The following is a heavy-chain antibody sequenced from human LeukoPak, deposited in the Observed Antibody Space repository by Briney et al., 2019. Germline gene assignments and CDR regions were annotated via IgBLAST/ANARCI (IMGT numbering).Heavy chain of an antibody. D-gene: IGHD4/OR15-4a*01. Sequence: GGSLRLSCSASGFSFSVSYMRWFRLSPEKGLEWIAYITSSGTTTEYADSVKGRFIISRANATNSLSVQRSSLRPEDTAKYLLGRDPVYGDPYGGQGTLLTVP. V-gene: IGHV3-11*01. CDR2: ITSSGTTT. J-gene: IGHJ4*02. CDR3: GRDPVYGDPY. CDR1: GFSFSVSY.